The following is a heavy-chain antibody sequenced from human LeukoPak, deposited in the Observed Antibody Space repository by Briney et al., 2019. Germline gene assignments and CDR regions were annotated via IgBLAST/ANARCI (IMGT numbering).Heavy chain of an antibody. J-gene: IGHJ4*02. CDR1: GFSLSTSGMC. Sequence: SGPTLVNPTQTLTLTCTFSGFSLSTSGMCVSWIRQPTGTALEGLARIDWDDDKYYSTSLKTRLTISKDTSKNQVVLTMTNMDPVDTATYYCARALDYYDSSGYYLFDYWGQGTLVIVSS. V-gene: IGHV2-70*11. CDR2: IDWDDDK. CDR3: ARALDYYDSSGYYLFDY. D-gene: IGHD3-22*01.